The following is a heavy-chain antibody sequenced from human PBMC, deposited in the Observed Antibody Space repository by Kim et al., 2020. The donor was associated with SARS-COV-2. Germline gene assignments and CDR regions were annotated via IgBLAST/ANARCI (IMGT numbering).Heavy chain of an antibody. CDR3: ANQMATIFHGAFDI. CDR2: IYYSGST. V-gene: IGHV4-39*01. D-gene: IGHD5-12*01. CDR1: GGSISSSSYY. J-gene: IGHJ3*02. Sequence: SETLSLTCTVSGGSISSSSYYWGWIRQPPGKGLEWIGSIYYSGSTYYNPSLKSRVTISVDTSKNQFSLKLSSVTAADTAVYYCANQMATIFHGAFDIWGQGTMVTVSS.